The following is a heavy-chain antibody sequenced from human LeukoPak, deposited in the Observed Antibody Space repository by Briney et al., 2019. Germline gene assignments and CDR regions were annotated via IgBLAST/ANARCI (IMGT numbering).Heavy chain of an antibody. CDR3: ARDLYCSSTSCLDY. Sequence: SETLSLTCTVSGYSISSGYYWGWIRQPPGKGLDWIGSIYHSGSTYYNPSLKSRVTISVDTSKNQFSLKLSSVTAADSAVYYCARDLYCSSTSCLDYWGQGTLVTVSS. J-gene: IGHJ4*02. V-gene: IGHV4-38-2*02. D-gene: IGHD2-2*01. CDR1: GYSISSGYY. CDR2: IYHSGST.